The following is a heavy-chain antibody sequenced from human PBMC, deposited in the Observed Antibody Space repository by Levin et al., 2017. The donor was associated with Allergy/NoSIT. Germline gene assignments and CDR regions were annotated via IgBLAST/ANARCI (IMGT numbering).Heavy chain of an antibody. D-gene: IGHD3-10*01. Sequence: GESLKISCAASGFTFSSYGMHWVRQAPGKGLEWVAVISKDESNKYYADSVKGRFTISRDNSKNTLYLQMNSLRAEDTALYYCAKDRKVRGVNNPYYDYYMDVWGKGATVTVSS. V-gene: IGHV3-30*18. CDR2: ISKDESNK. CDR3: AKDRKVRGVNNPYYDYYMDV. J-gene: IGHJ6*03. CDR1: GFTFSSYG.